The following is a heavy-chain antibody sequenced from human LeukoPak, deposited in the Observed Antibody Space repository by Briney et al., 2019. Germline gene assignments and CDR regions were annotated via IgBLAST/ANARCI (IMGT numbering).Heavy chain of an antibody. V-gene: IGHV4-30-2*01. CDR1: GGSISSGGYS. J-gene: IGHJ3*02. Sequence: PSQTLSLTCAVSGGSISSGGYSWSWIRQPPGKGLEWIGYIYHSGSTYYNPSLKSRVTISVDRSKNQFSLKLGSVTAADTAVYYCARGDYGSGSYYNGDAFDIWGQGTMVTVSS. D-gene: IGHD3-10*01. CDR3: ARGDYGSGSYYNGDAFDI. CDR2: IYHSGST.